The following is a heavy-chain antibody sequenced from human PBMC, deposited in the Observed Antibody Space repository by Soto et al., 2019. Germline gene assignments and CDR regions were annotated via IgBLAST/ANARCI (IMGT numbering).Heavy chain of an antibody. Sequence: EVQLVESGGGLVQPGGSLRISCAASGFTFSDYWMSWVRQAPGKGLEWVANMKQDGSEKFYVDSVKGRFTISRDNAKASLFLQMNSLRDADTAVYYCAGDASGWSVYWGQGTLVTVSS. D-gene: IGHD6-19*01. J-gene: IGHJ4*02. CDR3: AGDASGWSVY. CDR2: MKQDGSEK. V-gene: IGHV3-7*04. CDR1: GFTFSDYW.